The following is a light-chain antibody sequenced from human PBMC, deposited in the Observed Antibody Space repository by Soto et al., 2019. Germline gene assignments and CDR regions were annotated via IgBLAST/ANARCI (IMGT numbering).Light chain of an antibody. CDR2: GAS. J-gene: IGKJ1*01. CDR3: QQYGSSPGT. V-gene: IGKV3-20*01. CDR1: QSVSSSY. Sequence: EIVLTQSPGTLSLTPGERATLSCRASQSVSSSYFAWYQQKPGQAPRLLIYGASSRATGIPDRFSGSGSGTDFALTICRLEPEDFAVYYCQQYGSSPGTFGQGTKVEIK.